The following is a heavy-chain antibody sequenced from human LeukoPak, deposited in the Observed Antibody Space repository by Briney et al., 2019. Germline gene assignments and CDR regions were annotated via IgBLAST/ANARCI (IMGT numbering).Heavy chain of an antibody. D-gene: IGHD3-10*01. CDR2: IKSKTDGGTT. CDR3: TTDRLLWFGELFGY. Sequence: GGSLRLSCAASGFTFSNAWTSWVRQAPGKGLEWVGRIKSKTDGGTTDYAAPVKGRFTISRDDSKNTLYLQMNSLKTEDTAVYYCTTDRLLWFGELFGYWGQGTLVTVSS. V-gene: IGHV3-15*01. J-gene: IGHJ4*02. CDR1: GFTFSNAW.